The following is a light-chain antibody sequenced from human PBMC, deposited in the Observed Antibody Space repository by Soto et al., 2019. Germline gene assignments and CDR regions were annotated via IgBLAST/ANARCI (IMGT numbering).Light chain of an antibody. CDR3: QQLNTYPIT. V-gene: IGKV1-9*01. J-gene: IGKJ5*01. CDR2: AAS. Sequence: DIQMTQSTSSLSASVGDIVSITCLAIHGISSYLAWYQKKPGKAPNLLIYAASTLQSGVPSRFSGSGSGTDFTLTISSLQPEDFATYYCQQLNTYPITFGQRTRLEN. CDR1: HGISSY.